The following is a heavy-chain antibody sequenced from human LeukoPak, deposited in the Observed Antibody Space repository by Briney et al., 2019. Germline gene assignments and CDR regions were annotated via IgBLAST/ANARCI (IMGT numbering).Heavy chain of an antibody. Sequence: GGSLRLSCAASGFTFSDYYMSWIRQAPGKGLEWVSYISSSSNTIYYADSVKGRFTISRDNAKNSLYLQMNSLRAEDTAVYYCARSNGYNSSPNYWGQGTLVTVSS. V-gene: IGHV3-11*04. CDR1: GFTFSDYY. J-gene: IGHJ4*02. D-gene: IGHD6-13*01. CDR2: ISSSSNTI. CDR3: ARSNGYNSSPNY.